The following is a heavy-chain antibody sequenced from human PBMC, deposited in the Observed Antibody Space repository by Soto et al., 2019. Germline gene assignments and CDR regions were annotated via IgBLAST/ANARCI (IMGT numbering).Heavy chain of an antibody. J-gene: IGHJ6*02. V-gene: IGHV1-18*01. CDR3: ARAGVADDYGDLYYYSSGMDA. Sequence: ASVKVSCKASGYTFTSYGISWVRQAPGQGREGMGGISAYNGNTKYAQKLKGRVTMTTDTSKTTAYMELRSLRSDATPVYYCARAGVADDYGDLYYYSSGMDAWGQGPTVTV. D-gene: IGHD4-17*01. CDR2: ISAYNGNT. CDR1: GYTFTSYG.